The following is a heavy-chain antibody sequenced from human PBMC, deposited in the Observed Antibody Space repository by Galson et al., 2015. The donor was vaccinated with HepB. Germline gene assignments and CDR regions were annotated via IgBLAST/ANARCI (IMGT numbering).Heavy chain of an antibody. J-gene: IGHJ5*02. D-gene: IGHD6-6*01. CDR3: ARDSVAARPGWFDP. Sequence: SLRLSCAASGFTFSNYAMSWVRQAPGKGLDWVSSLSTSGGSTYYADSVKGRFTISRDNSKNTLYLQMNSLRAEDTAIYYCARDSVAARPGWFDPWGQGTLVSVSS. CDR1: GFTFSNYA. V-gene: IGHV3-23*01. CDR2: LSTSGGST.